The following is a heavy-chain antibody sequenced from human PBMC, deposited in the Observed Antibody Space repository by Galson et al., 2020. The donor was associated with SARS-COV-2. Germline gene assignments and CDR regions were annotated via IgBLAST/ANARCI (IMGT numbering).Heavy chain of an antibody. D-gene: IGHD6-25*01. CDR3: ARLGLAAAASDY. V-gene: IGHV4-39*01. CDR1: GFTISSSSYY. CDR2: IYYTGTT. J-gene: IGHJ4*02. Sequence: SETLSLTCTASGFTISSSSYYWGWLRQPPGKGLEWIGSIYYTGTTYYNPSLRSRVTIAIDTSKQFPLKLSSVTAADTAVYYCARLGLAAAASDYWGQGTLVTVSS.